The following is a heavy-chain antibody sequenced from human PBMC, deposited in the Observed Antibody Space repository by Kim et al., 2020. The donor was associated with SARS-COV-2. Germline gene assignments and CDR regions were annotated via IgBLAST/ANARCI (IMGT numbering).Heavy chain of an antibody. J-gene: IGHJ4*02. CDR2: ISGSGGST. CDR1: GFTFTTYA. V-gene: IGHV3-23*01. D-gene: IGHD2-15*01. CDR3: AKGRPYCSGCSCRFDF. Sequence: GGSLRLSCAASGFTFTTYAMSWVRQAPGKGLEWVSGISGSGGSTYYADSVKGRFTISRDNSKNTLYLQMNSLRAEDTAVYYCAKGRPYCSGCSCRFDFWGQGTLVTVSS.